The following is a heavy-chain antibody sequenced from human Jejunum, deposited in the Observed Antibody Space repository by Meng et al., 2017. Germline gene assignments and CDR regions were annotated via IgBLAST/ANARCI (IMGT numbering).Heavy chain of an antibody. V-gene: IGHV4-30-4*01. D-gene: IGHD3-22*01. CDR2: ISFSGKT. Sequence: QVQLQESGPGLVKPSQTLSLTCTVDGGSISSGNYTWSWTRQPPGKGLEWIGYISFSGKTSYNPSFKSRATISIDKSKNQFSLKLTSVTAADTAVYYCARGLAYAVDHWGQGTLVTVSS. CDR1: GGSISSGNYT. CDR3: ARGLAYAVDH. J-gene: IGHJ4*02.